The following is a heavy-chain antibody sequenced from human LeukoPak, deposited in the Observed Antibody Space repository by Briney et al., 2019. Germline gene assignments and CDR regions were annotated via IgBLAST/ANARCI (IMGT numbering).Heavy chain of an antibody. V-gene: IGHV3-30*02. Sequence: GGSLRLSCAASGFTFSSYGMHWVRQAPGKGLEWVAFIRYDGSNKYYADSVKGRFTISRDNSKNTLYLQMNSLRAEDTAVYYCAKGGNYYYYYGMDVWGQGTTVPVSS. D-gene: IGHD1-26*01. CDR1: GFTFSSYG. CDR3: AKGGNYYYYYGMDV. CDR2: IRYDGSNK. J-gene: IGHJ6*02.